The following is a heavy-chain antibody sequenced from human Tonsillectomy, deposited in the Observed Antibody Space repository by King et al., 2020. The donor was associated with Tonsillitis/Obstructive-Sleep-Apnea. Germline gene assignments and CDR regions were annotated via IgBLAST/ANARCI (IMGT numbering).Heavy chain of an antibody. CDR2: IYYTGNT. V-gene: IGHV4-61*01. D-gene: IGHD3-3*01. Sequence: QLQESGPGLVKPSETLSLTCTVSGGSVSSSHYFWSLIRQPPGKGLEWIGSIYYTGNTTYIPSLKSPVTISLDTSKNQFSLKLSSVTAADTAVYYCGRAYEWSKVIDYWGQGTLVTVSS. J-gene: IGHJ4*02. CDR1: GGSVSSSHYF. CDR3: GRAYEWSKVIDY.